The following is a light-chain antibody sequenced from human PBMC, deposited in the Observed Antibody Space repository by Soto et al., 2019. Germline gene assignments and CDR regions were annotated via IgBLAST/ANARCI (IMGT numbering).Light chain of an antibody. J-gene: IGKJ1*01. CDR2: GAS. CDR1: QSVSNTY. Sequence: EIVLTQSPYTLSLSPGERATLSCRASQSVSNTYLAWYQQKPGQAPRLLIYGASSGATGIPDRFSGSGSGTDFTLTIRRLEPEDFAVYFCHQYGTSPWTFGQGTKV. CDR3: HQYGTSPWT. V-gene: IGKV3-20*01.